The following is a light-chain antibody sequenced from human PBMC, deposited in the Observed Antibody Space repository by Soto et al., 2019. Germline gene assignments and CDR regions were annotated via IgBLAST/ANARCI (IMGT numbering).Light chain of an antibody. CDR1: QGIEGF. J-gene: IGKJ1*01. Sequence: DIQMTQSPPSLSASVGDRVTITCRASQGIEGFLAWYQQRPGTAPKLLVYGTPTLQVGVPSRFSGSGWGTDFTLTISSVQPEDVATYYCQKYNKAPWKFGQGTKV. V-gene: IGKV1-27*01. CDR2: GTP. CDR3: QKYNKAPWK.